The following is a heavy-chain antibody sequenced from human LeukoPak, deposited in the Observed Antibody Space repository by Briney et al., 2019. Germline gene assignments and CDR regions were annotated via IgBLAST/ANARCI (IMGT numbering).Heavy chain of an antibody. V-gene: IGHV3-21*01. CDR3: AMLGYDSSGRDY. D-gene: IGHD3-22*01. CDR1: GFIFSSYS. CDR2: ISSSSSYI. Sequence: GGSLRLSCAASGFIFSSYSMNWVRQAPGKGLEWVSSISSSSSYIYYADSVKGRFTISRDNAKNSLYLQMNSLRAEDTAVYYCAMLGYDSSGRDYWGQGTLVTVSS. J-gene: IGHJ4*02.